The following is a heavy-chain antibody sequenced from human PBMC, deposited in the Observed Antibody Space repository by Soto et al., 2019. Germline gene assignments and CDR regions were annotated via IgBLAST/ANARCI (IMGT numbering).Heavy chain of an antibody. J-gene: IGHJ4*02. Sequence: QGQLQESGPGLVKPSGTLSLTCAVSSGSLRSSNWWSWVRQPPGKGLEWIGEIYHSGSTNYNPSLKSRVTISVDKSKNQFSLKLSSVTAADTAVYYCARVTFSLGIYFDYWGQGTLVTVSS. V-gene: IGHV4-4*02. CDR3: ARVTFSLGIYFDY. CDR2: IYHSGST. CDR1: SGSLRSSNW.